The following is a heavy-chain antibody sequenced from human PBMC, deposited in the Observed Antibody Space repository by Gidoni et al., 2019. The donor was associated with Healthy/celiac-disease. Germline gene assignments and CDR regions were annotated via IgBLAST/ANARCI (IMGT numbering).Heavy chain of an antibody. J-gene: IGHJ4*02. Sequence: EVPLLESGGGLVQPGGSLRRSWAASGFTFSSYAMSWDRQDPGKGVEWVSAIRGSGGSTYYADSVKGRFTIARDNSKNTLYLQMNSLRAEDTAVYYCAKDPRIAAWSDYWGQGTLVTVSS. CDR3: AKDPRIAAWSDY. V-gene: IGHV3-23*01. CDR2: IRGSGGST. D-gene: IGHD6-6*01. CDR1: GFTFSSYA.